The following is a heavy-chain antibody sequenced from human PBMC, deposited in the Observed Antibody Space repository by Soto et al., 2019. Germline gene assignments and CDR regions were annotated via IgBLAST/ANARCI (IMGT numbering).Heavy chain of an antibody. D-gene: IGHD6-19*01. CDR3: VQTTGWPGFDF. Sequence: EVQLVESGGGLIQPGGSLRLSCAASGFAVSSKCITWVRQAPGKGLEWVSVIYGGGTTYYADSVKGRFTISRDTSKNTLYLQMNSLSAEDTAVYYCVQTTGWPGFDFWGQGTLVTVSS. J-gene: IGHJ4*02. V-gene: IGHV3-53*01. CDR2: IYGGGTT. CDR1: GFAVSSKC.